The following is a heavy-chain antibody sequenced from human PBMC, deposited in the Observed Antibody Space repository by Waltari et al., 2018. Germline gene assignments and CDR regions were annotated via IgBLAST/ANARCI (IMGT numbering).Heavy chain of an antibody. CDR2: SKGVGGEK. D-gene: IGHD2-21*02. Sequence: QLWESGGDSVQPGGSLRLSCVGSGPYFSSYAVGWVRQAPGKVLVWVADSKGVGGEKDHGDLLEGRVTISRDPSKDTVFLPMDRLRVEDTAVDYCAKDLSSKEGLLSMDVWGQGTTFTVSS. J-gene: IGHJ6*01. CDR1: GPYFSSYA. CDR3: AKDLSSKEGLLSMDV. V-gene: IGHV3-23*02.